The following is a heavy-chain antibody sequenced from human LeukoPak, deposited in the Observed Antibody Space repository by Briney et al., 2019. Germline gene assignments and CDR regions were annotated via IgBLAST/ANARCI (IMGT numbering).Heavy chain of an antibody. CDR3: ARERYCSGGSCYKVDP. J-gene: IGHJ5*02. V-gene: IGHV4-39*07. D-gene: IGHD2-15*01. CDR2: IYYSGST. CDR1: GGSISNSGYY. Sequence: PSETLSLTCSVSGGSISNSGYYWGWIRQPPGKGLEWIASIYYSGSTYYNPSLKSRVTISVDTSKNQFSLKLSSVTAADTAVYYCARERYCSGGSCYKVDPWGQGTLVTVSS.